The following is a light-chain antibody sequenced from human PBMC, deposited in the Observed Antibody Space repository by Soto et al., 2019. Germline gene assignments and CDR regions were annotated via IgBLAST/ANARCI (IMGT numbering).Light chain of an antibody. V-gene: IGLV2-23*01. CDR1: SSDVGSYNF. J-gene: IGLJ1*01. CDR2: EGS. Sequence: QSALTQPASVSGSPGQSITISCTGTSSDVGSYNFVSWYQQHPGKAPKLMIYEGSKRPSGVSNRFSGSKSGNTASLTISGLQAEDEGDYYCCSYAGSSTWVFGTGTKLTVL. CDR3: CSYAGSSTWV.